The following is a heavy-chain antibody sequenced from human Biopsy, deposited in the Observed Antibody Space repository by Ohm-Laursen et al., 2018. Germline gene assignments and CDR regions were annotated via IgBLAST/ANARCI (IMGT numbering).Heavy chain of an antibody. CDR1: GGSISSFY. Sequence: GTLSLTWSVSGGSISSFYWTWIRQPPGKGPEWIGDISNSGNTNYNPSLKSRVTISADTSKNQFSLKLGSVTVADTAVYYCAIGGGTYSKPFDYWGQGSQVIVSS. CDR2: ISNSGNT. CDR3: AIGGGTYSKPFDY. V-gene: IGHV4-4*09. D-gene: IGHD1-26*01. J-gene: IGHJ4*02.